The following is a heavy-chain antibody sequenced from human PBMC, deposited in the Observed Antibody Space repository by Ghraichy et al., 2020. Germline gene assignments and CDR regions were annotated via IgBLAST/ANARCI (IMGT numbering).Heavy chain of an antibody. J-gene: IGHJ3*02. CDR2: IKRDGSEK. D-gene: IGHD3-22*01. Sequence: GESLNISCAASGFTFSSYWMSWVRQAPGKGLEWVANIKRDGSEKFYVDSVKGRFTLSRDNSKNSLYLQLNSLRVEATAVYYCARGDYYDSSGHWVDAFDIWGQGTMVTVSS. CDR3: ARGDYYDSSGHWVDAFDI. CDR1: GFTFSSYW. V-gene: IGHV3-7*04.